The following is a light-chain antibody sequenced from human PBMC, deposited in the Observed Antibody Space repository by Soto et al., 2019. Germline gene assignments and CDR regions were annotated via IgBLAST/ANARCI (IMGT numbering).Light chain of an antibody. Sequence: IVMTHSPATLSVSPGGRATLSCRSSQSISDTLAWYQQKPGQAPRLLIYGASTRAPGFPARFSGSGSGTDFTLTISSLQSEDFAVYYCQQYSNWPWTFGQGTKVDIK. J-gene: IGKJ1*01. CDR1: QSISDT. CDR2: GAS. V-gene: IGKV3-15*01. CDR3: QQYSNWPWT.